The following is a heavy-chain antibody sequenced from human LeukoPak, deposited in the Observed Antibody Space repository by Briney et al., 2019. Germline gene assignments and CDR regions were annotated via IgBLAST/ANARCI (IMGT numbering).Heavy chain of an antibody. CDR3: ARGRSSGWYFYFDY. J-gene: IGHJ4*02. V-gene: IGHV3-33*01. CDR1: GFTFSSYG. Sequence: PGRSLRLSCAASGFTFSSYGMHWVRQAPGKGLEWVAVIWYDGSNKYYADSVKGRFTISRDNSKNTLYLQMNSLRAEDTAVYYCARGRSSGWYFYFDYWGQGTLVTVSS. D-gene: IGHD6-19*01. CDR2: IWYDGSNK.